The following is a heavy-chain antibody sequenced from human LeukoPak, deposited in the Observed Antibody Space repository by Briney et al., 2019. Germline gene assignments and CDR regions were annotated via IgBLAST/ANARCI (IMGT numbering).Heavy chain of an antibody. CDR3: AKVGSNCFDY. V-gene: IGHV3-30*02. CDR2: IRYDGSNK. D-gene: IGHD6-13*01. CDR1: GFTFSSYG. J-gene: IGHJ4*02. Sequence: PGGSLRLSCAASGFTFSSYGMHWVRQAPGKGLEWVAFIRYDGSNKYFADSVKGRFTISRDNSKNTLYLQMNSLRAEDTAVYYCAKVGSNCFDYWGQGTLVTVSS.